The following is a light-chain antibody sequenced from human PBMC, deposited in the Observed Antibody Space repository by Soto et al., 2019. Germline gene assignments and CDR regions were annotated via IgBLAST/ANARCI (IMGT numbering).Light chain of an antibody. J-gene: IGKJ1*01. CDR2: GAS. CDR1: QGISSW. CDR3: QQGNSFPRT. V-gene: IGKV1-12*01. Sequence: DIQMTQSPSYVSASVGDRVTIACRASQGISSWLAWYQQKPGKAPKLLIYGASSLQSGVPPRFSGSGSGTDFTLTIYSLQPEDSATYYCQQGNSFPRTFGQGTKVEIK.